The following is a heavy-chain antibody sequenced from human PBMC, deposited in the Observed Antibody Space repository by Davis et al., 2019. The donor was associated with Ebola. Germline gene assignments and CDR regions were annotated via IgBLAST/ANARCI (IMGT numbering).Heavy chain of an antibody. CDR1: GYTFTSYD. D-gene: IGHD3-3*01. CDR2: MNPNSGNT. V-gene: IGHV1-8*01. Sequence: ASVKVSCKASGYTFTSYDINWVRQATGQGLEWMGWMNPNSGNTGYAQKFQGRVTMTRNTSISTAYMELSSLRSEDTAVYYCARHDFWSGYNPGWGQGTLVTVSS. CDR3: ARHDFWSGYNPG. J-gene: IGHJ4*02.